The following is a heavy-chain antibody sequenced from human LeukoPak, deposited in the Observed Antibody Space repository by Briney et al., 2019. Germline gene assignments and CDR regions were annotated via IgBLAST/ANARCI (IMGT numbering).Heavy chain of an antibody. Sequence: SQTLSLTCDISGDSVSSNGASWTWIRQSPSRGLEWLGRTYYRSKWYNDYAVSVKSRVSINPDTSENQFSLQMNSVTPEDTAVYYCARETDFGVVTNWGQGTLVTVSS. CDR1: GDSVSSNGAS. V-gene: IGHV6-1*01. J-gene: IGHJ4*02. CDR2: TYYRSKWYN. D-gene: IGHD3-3*01. CDR3: ARETDFGVVTN.